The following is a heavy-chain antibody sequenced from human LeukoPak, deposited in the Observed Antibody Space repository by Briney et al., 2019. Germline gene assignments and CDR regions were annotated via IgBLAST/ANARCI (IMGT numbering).Heavy chain of an antibody. CDR1: GGSISSSSYY. J-gene: IGHJ4*02. D-gene: IGHD3-22*01. V-gene: IGHV4-61*05. CDR3: ARRSSESFDF. CDR2: IYYNGRA. Sequence: SETLSLTCTVSGGSISSSSYYWGWIRQPPGKGLEWIGYIYYNGRATYNPSLKSRVTISVDTSKNQFSLKLSSVTAADTAVYYCARRSSESFDFWGQGTLVTVSS.